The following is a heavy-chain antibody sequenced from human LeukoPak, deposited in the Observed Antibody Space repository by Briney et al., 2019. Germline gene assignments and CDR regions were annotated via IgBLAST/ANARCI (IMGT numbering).Heavy chain of an antibody. CDR1: GFTFSSYG. D-gene: IGHD6-25*01. J-gene: IGHJ4*02. CDR2: IRYDGSHK. V-gene: IGHV3-30*02. Sequence: GGSLRLSCAASGFTFSSYGMHWVRQAPGKGLEWVTFIRYDGSHKYYAESVRGRFTISRDNSKNTLYLQMNSLRAEDTAVYYCAKDPGEQRLSTPYRGLDYWGQGTLVTVSS. CDR3: AKDPGEQRLSTPYRGLDY.